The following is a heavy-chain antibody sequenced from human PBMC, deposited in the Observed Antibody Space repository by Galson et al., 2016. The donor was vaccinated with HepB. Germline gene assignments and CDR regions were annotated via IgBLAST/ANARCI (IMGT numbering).Heavy chain of an antibody. J-gene: IGHJ4*02. CDR3: GKHGGFEY. V-gene: IGHV3-23*01. CDR2: ITGSGDTT. Sequence: SLRLSCAASGFSLSISGMSWVRQTPGRGLEWISGITGSGDTTHYADSVKGRLLISRDTSKNTLYLFMNNRRAGDTAVYYCGKHGGFEYCGQGALVTVSS. CDR1: GFSLSISG. D-gene: IGHD3-16*01.